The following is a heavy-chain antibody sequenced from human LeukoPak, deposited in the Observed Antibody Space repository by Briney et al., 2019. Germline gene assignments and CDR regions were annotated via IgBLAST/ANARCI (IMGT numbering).Heavy chain of an antibody. Sequence: ASVKVSCKASGYTFTSYDINWVRQATGQGLGWMGWMNPNSGNTGYAQKFQGRVTITRNTSISTAYMELSSLRSEDTAVYYCARVKYGYSSGWSFDYWGQGTLVTVSS. V-gene: IGHV1-8*03. D-gene: IGHD6-19*01. CDR3: ARVKYGYSSGWSFDY. J-gene: IGHJ4*02. CDR2: MNPNSGNT. CDR1: GYTFTSYD.